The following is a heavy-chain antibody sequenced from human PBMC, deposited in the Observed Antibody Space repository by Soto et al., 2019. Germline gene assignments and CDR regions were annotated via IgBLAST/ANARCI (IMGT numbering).Heavy chain of an antibody. V-gene: IGHV3-66*01. J-gene: IGHJ4*02. Sequence: EVQLVESGGGLVQPGGSLRLSCAVSGFTVSTNYINWVRQAPGKGLEWVSIIYSDGSTNYADSVKGRFTISRDNSKNTAYLQMNSLRAEDTAVYYCAREAYNSHIFDYWGQGTLVTVSP. CDR1: GFTVSTNY. CDR3: AREAYNSHIFDY. D-gene: IGHD6-13*01. CDR2: IYSDGST.